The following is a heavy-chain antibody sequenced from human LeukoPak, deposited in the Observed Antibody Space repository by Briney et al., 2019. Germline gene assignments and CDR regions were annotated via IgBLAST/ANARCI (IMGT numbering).Heavy chain of an antibody. Sequence: GGSLRLSCTASGFTFSAYAMMWVRQAPGKGPEWVPAIRGGGGSAFYADSVKGRFTISRDNSKYTLFLQMNSLRAEDTAVYYCARDPNGDYIGAFDMWGPGTMVTVSS. CDR3: ARDPNGDYIGAFDM. D-gene: IGHD4-17*01. J-gene: IGHJ3*02. CDR1: GFTFSAYA. V-gene: IGHV3-23*01. CDR2: IRGGGGSA.